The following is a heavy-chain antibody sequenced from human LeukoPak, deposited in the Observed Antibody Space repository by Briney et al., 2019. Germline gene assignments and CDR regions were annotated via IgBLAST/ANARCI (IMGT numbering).Heavy chain of an antibody. V-gene: IGHV1-46*01. Sequence: ASVKVSCKASGYSFTTYYMHWVRQAPGQGLDWLGIINPSSGVTTYAQKLQGRVTMTRDTSTSTVYMELSSLRSEDTAVYYCARDRARHGGYESEPFDYWGPGTLVTVSS. CDR2: INPSSGVT. CDR3: ARDRARHGGYESEPFDY. CDR1: GYSFTTYY. J-gene: IGHJ4*02. D-gene: IGHD5-12*01.